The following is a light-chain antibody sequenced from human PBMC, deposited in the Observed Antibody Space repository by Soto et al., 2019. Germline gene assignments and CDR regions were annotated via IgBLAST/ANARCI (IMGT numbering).Light chain of an antibody. CDR1: TSNIGTNY. CDR3: AAWDDSLSGPE. CDR2: STN. Sequence: QSVLTQPPSASGTPGQRVTISCSGSTSNIGTNYVYWYQQLPGTAPRLLMYSTNKRPSGVPDRFSGSKSGTSAFLAITGLRSEDEANYYCAAWDDSLSGPEFGGGTKLTVL. V-gene: IGLV1-47*02. J-gene: IGLJ2*01.